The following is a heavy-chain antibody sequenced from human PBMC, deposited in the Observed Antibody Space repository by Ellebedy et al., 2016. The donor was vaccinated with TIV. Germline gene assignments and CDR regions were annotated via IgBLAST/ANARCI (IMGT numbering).Heavy chain of an antibody. V-gene: IGHV3-23*01. CDR3: AKLPVAYNGNYADDY. D-gene: IGHD1-7*01. J-gene: IGHJ4*02. CDR2: IGGTGGTT. CDR1: GISLRSYA. Sequence: PGGSLRLSCAASGISLRSYAMSWVRQAPGKGLEWVSTIGGTGGTTYYRESVKGRFTVSRDTSRNTLYLQMSSLRAEDTAVYYCAKLPVAYNGNYADDYWGQGTLVTVSS.